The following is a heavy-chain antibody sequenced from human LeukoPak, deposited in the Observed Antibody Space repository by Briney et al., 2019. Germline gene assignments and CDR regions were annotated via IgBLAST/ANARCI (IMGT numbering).Heavy chain of an antibody. CDR1: GFTFSSYA. V-gene: IGHV3-23*01. CDR2: ISGSGGST. J-gene: IGHJ2*01. D-gene: IGHD6-6*01. Sequence: PGGSLRLSCAASGFTFSSYAMSWVRQAPGKGLEWVSAISGSGGSTYYADSVKGRFTISRDNSKNTLYLQMNSLRAEDTAVYYCARDFGSSSAINWYFDLWGRGTLVTVSS. CDR3: ARDFGSSSAINWYFDL.